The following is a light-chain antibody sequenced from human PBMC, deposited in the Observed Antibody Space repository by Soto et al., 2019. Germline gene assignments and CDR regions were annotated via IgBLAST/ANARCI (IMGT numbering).Light chain of an antibody. CDR1: SGHSSYA. V-gene: IGLV4-69*01. Sequence: QPVLTQSPSASASLGASVKLTCTLSSGHSSYAIAWHQQQPEKGPPYLMKLDSDGSHTKGDAIPDRFSGSSSGAERYLTISSLQSEDEADYYCQTWGTGIHVVFGGGTKLTVL. J-gene: IGLJ2*01. CDR3: QTWGTGIHVV. CDR2: LDSDGSH.